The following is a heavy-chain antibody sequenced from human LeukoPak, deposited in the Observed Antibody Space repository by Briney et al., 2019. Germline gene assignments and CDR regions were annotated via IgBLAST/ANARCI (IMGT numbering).Heavy chain of an antibody. D-gene: IGHD5-18*01. CDR3: ARRGYSYGLDY. Sequence: NPSETLSLTSAVYGGSFSGYYWSWIRQPPGKGLEWIGEINHSGSTNYNPSLKSRVTISVDTSKNQFSLKLSSVTAADTAVYYCARRGYSYGLDYWGQGTLVTVSS. CDR2: INHSGST. CDR1: GGSFSGYY. J-gene: IGHJ4*02. V-gene: IGHV4-34*01.